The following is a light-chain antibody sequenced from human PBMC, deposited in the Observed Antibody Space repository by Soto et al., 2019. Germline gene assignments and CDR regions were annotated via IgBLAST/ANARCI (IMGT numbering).Light chain of an antibody. CDR1: SSDVGGYNY. CDR2: EVS. V-gene: IGLV2-14*01. J-gene: IGLJ1*01. CDR3: SSYTNINTRACV. Sequence: QSALTQPASVSGSPGQSITISCTGTSSDVGGYNYVSWYQQHPGKAPKLMIYEVSNRPSGVSNRFSGSKSGNTASLTISGLQAEDEADYYCSSYTNINTRACVFGTGTKPPS.